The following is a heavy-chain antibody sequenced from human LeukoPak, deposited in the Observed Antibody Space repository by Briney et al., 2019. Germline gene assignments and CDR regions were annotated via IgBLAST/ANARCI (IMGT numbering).Heavy chain of an antibody. D-gene: IGHD3-16*02. CDR3: ARDRSGALSF. J-gene: IGHJ4*02. Sequence: SRTLSLTCTVSGGSISSGDYYWSWIRQPPGNGLEWIGYIYYSGSTYYNPSLKSRVTISVDTSKNQFSLKLSSVTAADTAVYYCARDRSGALSFWGQGTLVTVSS. V-gene: IGHV4-30-4*01. CDR2: IYYSGST. CDR1: GGSISSGDYY.